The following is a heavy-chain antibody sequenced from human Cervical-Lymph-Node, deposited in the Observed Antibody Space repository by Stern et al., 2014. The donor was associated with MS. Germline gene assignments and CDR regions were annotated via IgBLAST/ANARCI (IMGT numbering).Heavy chain of an antibody. Sequence: QVQLVQSGAEVKKPGSSVKVSCKASGGTFSSYAISWVRQAPGQGLEWMGGIIPSFGTANYSKKFQGRVTITGDESTSTAYMELSSLRSEDTAVYYCARGDYGDYGRDCWGQGTLVTVSS. V-gene: IGHV1-69*12. CDR3: ARGDYGDYGRDC. D-gene: IGHD4-17*01. CDR1: GGTFSSYA. CDR2: IIPSFGTA. J-gene: IGHJ4*02.